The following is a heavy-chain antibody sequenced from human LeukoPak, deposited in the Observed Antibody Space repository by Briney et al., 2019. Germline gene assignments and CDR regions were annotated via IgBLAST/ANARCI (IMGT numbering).Heavy chain of an antibody. Sequence: SETLSLTCSVSGGSISNNIYYWGWIRQPPGKGLEWIGEINHSGSTNYNPSLKSRVTISLDTSKNQFSLKLSSVTAADTAVYYCARLGDYGGSWFDPWGQGTLVTVSS. J-gene: IGHJ5*02. CDR2: INHSGST. CDR1: GGSISNNIYY. CDR3: ARLGDYGGSWFDP. V-gene: IGHV4-39*07. D-gene: IGHD4-17*01.